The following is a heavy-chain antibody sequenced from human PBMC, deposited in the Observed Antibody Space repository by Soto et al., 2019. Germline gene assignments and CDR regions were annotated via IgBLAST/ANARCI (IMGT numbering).Heavy chain of an antibody. J-gene: IGHJ3*01. D-gene: IGHD3-22*01. CDR2: ISVYNGNT. Sequence: ASVKVSCKASGYTFTTYGISWVRQAPGQGHERMGWISVYNGNTKYAKKIQGRVTMTTDTSTNTAYMDLRSLRPDYTAVYYCVRAKALSRYYFNPHSFSLWEQRTMAKVSS. V-gene: IGHV1-18*04. CDR3: VRAKALSRYYFNPHSFSL. CDR1: GYTFTTYG.